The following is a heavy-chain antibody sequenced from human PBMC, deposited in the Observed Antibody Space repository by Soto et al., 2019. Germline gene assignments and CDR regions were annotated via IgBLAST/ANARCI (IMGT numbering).Heavy chain of an antibody. Sequence: PSETLSLTCTVSGGSISSSSYYWGWIRQPPGKGLEWIGSIYYSGSTYYNPSLKSRVTIPVDTSKNQFSLKLSSVTAADTAVYYCARHASIVLMVYALDYWGQGTLVTVSS. CDR2: IYYSGST. CDR3: ARHASIVLMVYALDY. CDR1: GGSISSSSYY. D-gene: IGHD2-8*01. J-gene: IGHJ4*02. V-gene: IGHV4-39*01.